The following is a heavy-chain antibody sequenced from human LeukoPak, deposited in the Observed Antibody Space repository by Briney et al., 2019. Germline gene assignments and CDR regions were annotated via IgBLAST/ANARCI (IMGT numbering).Heavy chain of an antibody. V-gene: IGHV3-23*01. D-gene: IGHD3-3*01. Sequence: GGSLRLSCAASGFTFTTYAMNWVRQAPGKGVEWVSGINSGGVTTYYADSVKGRFTISRDNSKNTLSLQMNSLTVEDTAVYYSVKDIGRAVFGVGAVWGQGALVIVPS. CDR2: INSGGVTT. CDR3: VKDIGRAVFGVGAV. CDR1: GFTFTTYA. J-gene: IGHJ4*02.